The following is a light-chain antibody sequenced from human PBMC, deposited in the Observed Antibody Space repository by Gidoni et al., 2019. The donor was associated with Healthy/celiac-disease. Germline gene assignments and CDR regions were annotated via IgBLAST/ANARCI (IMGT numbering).Light chain of an antibody. CDR3: QQYGSSRT. J-gene: IGKJ1*01. CDR1: QSVSSSY. Sequence: EIVLTQSPGTLSLSPGERATLSCRASQSVSSSYLAWYQPKPGQAPSLLIYSASSRATGLPYRFSGSWCGTDFTLTISRLEPEDLAVYYCQQYGSSRTFGQGTKVEIK. V-gene: IGKV3-20*01. CDR2: SAS.